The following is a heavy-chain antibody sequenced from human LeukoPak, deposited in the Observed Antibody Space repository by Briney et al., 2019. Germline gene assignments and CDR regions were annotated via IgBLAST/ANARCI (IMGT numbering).Heavy chain of an antibody. Sequence: GGSLRLSCAASGFTFSSYAMNWVRQAPGKGLEWVSGISESSGNTYYADSVKGRFTISRDNSKNTLYLQMNSLRAEDTAVYYYAKGLIPGRLRFGVDVWGQGTTVTVSS. J-gene: IGHJ6*02. CDR3: AKGLIPGRLRFGVDV. CDR2: ISESSGNT. CDR1: GFTFSSYA. V-gene: IGHV3-23*01. D-gene: IGHD6-25*01.